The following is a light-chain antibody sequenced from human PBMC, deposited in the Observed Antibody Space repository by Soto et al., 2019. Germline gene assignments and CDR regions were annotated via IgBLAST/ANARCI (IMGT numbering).Light chain of an antibody. CDR3: GTWDTSLNGPYV. J-gene: IGLJ1*01. CDR1: SSTIGNSY. Sequence: QSVLTQPPSVSAAPAQMGNISCSVCSSTIGNSYVPWYQQLPGAAPKLLIYDNDKRPSGIPDRFSGSKSGTSATLAITGLQTGDEADYYCGTWDTSLNGPYVFGTGTKVTAL. CDR2: DND. V-gene: IGLV1-51*01.